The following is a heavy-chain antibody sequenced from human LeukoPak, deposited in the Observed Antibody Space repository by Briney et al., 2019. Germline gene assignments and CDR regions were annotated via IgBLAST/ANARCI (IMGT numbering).Heavy chain of an antibody. CDR1: GGSISSSSYY. CDR3: ARHEIRPYYYDSSGQRYFQH. J-gene: IGHJ1*01. CDR2: IYYSGST. Sequence: PSETLSLTCTVSGGSISSSSYYWGWIRQPPGKGLEWIGSIYYSGSTYYSPSLKSRVTISVDTSKNQFSLKLSSVTAADTAVYYCARHEIRPYYYDSSGQRYFQHWGQGTLVTVSS. V-gene: IGHV4-39*01. D-gene: IGHD3-22*01.